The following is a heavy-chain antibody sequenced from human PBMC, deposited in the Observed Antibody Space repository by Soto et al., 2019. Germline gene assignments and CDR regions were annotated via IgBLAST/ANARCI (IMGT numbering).Heavy chain of an antibody. CDR3: ARGQRFSGGGDP. CDR1: GGAISTYY. CDR2: IDSSGST. Sequence: QVHLQESGPGLVKPSETLSLTCTVSGGAISTYYSTWIRKPDGKRLEWNGRIDSSGSTKYNPSLQSRVTMSLDTSNNQFYLRLTSVTAADTAVYYCARGQRFSGGGDPWGQGNLVSVSS. V-gene: IGHV4-4*07. J-gene: IGHJ5*02. D-gene: IGHD3-3*01.